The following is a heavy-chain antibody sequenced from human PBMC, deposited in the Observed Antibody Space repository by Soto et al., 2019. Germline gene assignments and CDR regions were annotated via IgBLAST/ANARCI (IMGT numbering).Heavy chain of an antibody. V-gene: IGHV1-3*01. CDR2: INAGNGNT. Sequence: QVQLVQSGAEVKKPGASVKVSCKASGYTFTSYAMHWVRQAPGQRLEWMGWINAGNGNTKYSQKFQGRVTITRDTSASTAYMELSSLRSEDTAVYYCASSPVDIVATLANWFDPWGQGTLVTVSS. J-gene: IGHJ5*02. D-gene: IGHD5-12*01. CDR3: ASSPVDIVATLANWFDP. CDR1: GYTFTSYA.